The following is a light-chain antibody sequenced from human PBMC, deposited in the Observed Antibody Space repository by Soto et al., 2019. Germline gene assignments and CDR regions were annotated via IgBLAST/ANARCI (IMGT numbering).Light chain of an antibody. CDR3: QQYGSSPVT. V-gene: IGKV3-20*01. J-gene: IGKJ1*01. CDR2: GAS. CDR1: QSVSSSY. Sequence: EIVFTQSPGALSLSPGEGATLSCRASQSVSSSYLAWYQQRPGQAPRLLIFGASSRATGIPDRFSGSGSGADFPLTITRLEPEDFAVYYCQQYGSSPVTFGQGTKVEIK.